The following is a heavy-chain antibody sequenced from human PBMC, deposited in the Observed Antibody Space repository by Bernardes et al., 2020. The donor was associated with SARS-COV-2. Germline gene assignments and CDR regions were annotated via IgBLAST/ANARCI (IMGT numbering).Heavy chain of an antibody. V-gene: IGHV1-18*01. CDR2: ISGYNGHT. Sequence: ASVKVSCKTSGYTFTDYGLSWVRQAPGQGLDWMGWISGYNGHTYYAQNLQGRLTITADTSTGTAYMELRSLRSDDSALYYCARDSLPDFYYSGMDVWGQGTAVTVSS. D-gene: IGHD3-3*01. J-gene: IGHJ6*02. CDR3: ARDSLPDFYYSGMDV. CDR1: GYTFTDYG.